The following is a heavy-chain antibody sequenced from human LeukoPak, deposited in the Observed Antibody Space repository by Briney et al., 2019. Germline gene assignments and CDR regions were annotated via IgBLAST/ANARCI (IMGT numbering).Heavy chain of an antibody. D-gene: IGHD1-26*01. V-gene: IGHV4-39*07. Sequence: PSQTLSPTCNVSGGSISSGDYYWGWIRQPPGKGLEWIATISYSGSTYYNPSVKSRVTISRGTSKNQFSASLNSVTAADTAVYYCVRVRSGSISDSWGQGTLVTVSS. CDR3: VRVRSGSISDS. CDR2: ISYSGST. CDR1: GGSISSGDYY. J-gene: IGHJ1*01.